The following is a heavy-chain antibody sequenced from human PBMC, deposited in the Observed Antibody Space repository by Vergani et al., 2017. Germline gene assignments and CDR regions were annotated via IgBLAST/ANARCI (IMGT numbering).Heavy chain of an antibody. V-gene: IGHV3-23*01. Sequence: EVQLLESGGGLVQPGGSLRLSCAASGFTFSSYAMSWVRRAPGKGVEWVSAISGSGGSTYYADSVKGRFTISRDNYKNTLYLQMNSLRAEDTAVYYCAKGVRGVIITGDYWGQGTLVTVSS. CDR3: AKGVRGVIITGDY. D-gene: IGHD3-10*01. J-gene: IGHJ4*02. CDR2: ISGSGGST. CDR1: GFTFSSYA.